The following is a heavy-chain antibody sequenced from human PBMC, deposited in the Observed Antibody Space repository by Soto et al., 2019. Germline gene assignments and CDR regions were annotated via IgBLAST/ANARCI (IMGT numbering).Heavy chain of an antibody. Sequence: QVQLVQSGAEVKKPGASVRVSCKASGYAFTDNYIHWVRQAPGKGPEWMGWLNTKNGGTDSAQEFLGRVSMTRDTSISTSYMELSRLRSDDTAVYYCARAWSLYFFDYWGQGTLVTVSS. CDR2: LNTKNGGT. D-gene: IGHD2-15*01. CDR1: GYAFTDNY. CDR3: ARAWSLYFFDY. J-gene: IGHJ4*02. V-gene: IGHV1-2*02.